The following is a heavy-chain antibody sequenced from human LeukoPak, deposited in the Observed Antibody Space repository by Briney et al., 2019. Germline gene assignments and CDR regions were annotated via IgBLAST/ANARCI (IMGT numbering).Heavy chain of an antibody. V-gene: IGHV1-8*03. CDR1: GYTFTSYD. CDR2: MNPNSGNT. J-gene: IGHJ4*02. CDR3: AILMITFGGVIRSPDY. Sequence: ASVKVSCKASGYTFTSYDINWVRQATGQGLEWMGWMNPNSGNTGYAQKFQGRVTITRNTSISTAYMELSSLRSEDTAVYYCAILMITFGGVIRSPDYWGQGTLVTVSS. D-gene: IGHD3-16*02.